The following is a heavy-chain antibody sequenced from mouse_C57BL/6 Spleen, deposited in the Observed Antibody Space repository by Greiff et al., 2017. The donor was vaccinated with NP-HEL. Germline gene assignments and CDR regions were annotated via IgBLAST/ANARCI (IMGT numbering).Heavy chain of an antibody. V-gene: IGHV1-69*01. Sequence: VQLQQPGAELVMPGASVKLSCTASGYTFTSYWMHWVKQRPGQGLEWIGEIDPSDSYTNYNQKFKGKSTLTVDKSSSTAYMQLSSLTSEDSAVYYCARSDSYYLDYWGQGTTLTVSS. CDR3: ARSDSYYLDY. J-gene: IGHJ2*01. CDR2: IDPSDSYT. CDR1: GYTFTSYW.